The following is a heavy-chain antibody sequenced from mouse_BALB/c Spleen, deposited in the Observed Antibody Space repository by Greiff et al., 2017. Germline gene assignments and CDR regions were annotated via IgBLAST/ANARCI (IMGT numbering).Heavy chain of an antibody. V-gene: IGHV1-4*02. D-gene: IGHD2-4*01. J-gene: IGHJ4*01. CDR3: ARQDYLFYAMDY. CDR2: INPSSGYT. Sequence: VQLQQSAAELARPGASVKMSCKASGYTFTSYTMHWVKQRPGQGLEWIGYINPSSGYTEYNQKFKDKTTLTADKSSSTAYMQLSSLTSEDSAVYYCARQDYLFYAMDYWGQGTSVTVSS. CDR1: GYTFTSYT.